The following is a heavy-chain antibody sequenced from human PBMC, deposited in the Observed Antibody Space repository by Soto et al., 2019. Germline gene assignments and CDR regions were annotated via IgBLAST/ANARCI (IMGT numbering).Heavy chain of an antibody. D-gene: IGHD5-18*01. J-gene: IGHJ6*02. V-gene: IGHV5-51*01. CDR3: ARFLLFSGYTDNHYGMDV. Sequence: GESLKISCKGSGYSFTSYWIGWVRQMPGKGLEWMGIIYPGDSDTRYSPSFQGQVTISADKSISTASLQWSSLKASDIAMYYWARFLLFSGYTDNHYGMDVWGQGTTVTVSS. CDR1: GYSFTSYW. CDR2: IYPGDSDT.